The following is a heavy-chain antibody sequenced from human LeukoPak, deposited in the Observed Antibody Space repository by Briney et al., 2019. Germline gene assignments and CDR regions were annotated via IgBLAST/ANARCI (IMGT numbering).Heavy chain of an antibody. D-gene: IGHD6-19*01. Sequence: GGSLRLSCSASGFTFTTYAMSWVRQAPGKGLEWVSAISGSGSSTYYADSVKGRFTISRDNSKNTLFLQMNSLRAEDTAVYYCARERRQWQPFDIWGQGTLVTVSS. V-gene: IGHV3-23*01. CDR3: ARERRQWQPFDI. CDR2: ISGSGSST. CDR1: GFTFTTYA. J-gene: IGHJ3*02.